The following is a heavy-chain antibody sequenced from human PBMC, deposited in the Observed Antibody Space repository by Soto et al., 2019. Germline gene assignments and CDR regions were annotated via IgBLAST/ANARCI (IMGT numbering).Heavy chain of an antibody. J-gene: IGHJ3*01. V-gene: IGHV1-18*01. CDR1: GYTFTGYG. CDR3: GRDGSGGMIDS. Sequence: QVQLVQSGAEVKKPGASVKVSCKTSGYTFTGYGINWVRQAPGQGLEWMGWISVCNGNTTYGQNIQDRVIMTTASSTSTAYMELRSLRSADAAVYLCGRDGSGGMIDSWGQGTMLIVSS. D-gene: IGHD2-15*01. CDR2: ISVCNGNT.